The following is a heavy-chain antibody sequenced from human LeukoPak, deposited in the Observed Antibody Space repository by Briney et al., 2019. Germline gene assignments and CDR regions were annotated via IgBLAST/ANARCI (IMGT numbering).Heavy chain of an antibody. Sequence: PGGSLRLSCAASGFTFSSYAMSWVRQAPGKGLEWVSAISGSGGSTYYADSVKGRFTISRDNPKNTLYLQMNSLRAEDTAVYYCAKDETGYSSSWFDYWGQGTLVTVSS. CDR2: ISGSGGST. D-gene: IGHD6-13*01. J-gene: IGHJ4*02. CDR1: GFTFSSYA. CDR3: AKDETGYSSSWFDY. V-gene: IGHV3-23*01.